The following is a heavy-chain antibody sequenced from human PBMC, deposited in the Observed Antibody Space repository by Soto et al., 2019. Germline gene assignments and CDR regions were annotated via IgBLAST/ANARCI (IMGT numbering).Heavy chain of an antibody. J-gene: IGHJ4*02. CDR2: INAGYGNT. Sequence: ASVNVSCKASGYTFRSYAMHWLRQAPGQRLEWMGWINAGYGNTKSSQKFQDRVTISRDTSASTAYMELTSLRSEDTAVYYCARDTGDGTFDFWGQGTLVTVSS. V-gene: IGHV1-3*01. CDR1: GYTFRSYA. CDR3: ARDTGDGTFDF. D-gene: IGHD7-27*01.